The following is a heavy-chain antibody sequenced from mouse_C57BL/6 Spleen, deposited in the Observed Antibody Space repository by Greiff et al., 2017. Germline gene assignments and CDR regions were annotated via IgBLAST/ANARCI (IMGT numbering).Heavy chain of an antibody. CDR3: ARRGYDSNPDWYFDV. Sequence: QVQLQQPGAELVRPGSSVKLSCKASGYTFTSYWMHWVKQRPIQGLEWIGNIDPSESETHYNQKFKDKATLTVDKSSSTAYMQLSSLTSEDSAVYYCARRGYDSNPDWYFDVWGTGTTVTVSS. CDR2: IDPSESET. CDR1: GYTFTSYW. D-gene: IGHD2-5*01. J-gene: IGHJ1*03. V-gene: IGHV1-52*01.